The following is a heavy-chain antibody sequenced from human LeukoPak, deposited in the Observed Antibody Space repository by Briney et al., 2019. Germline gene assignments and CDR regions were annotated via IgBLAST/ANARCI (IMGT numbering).Heavy chain of an antibody. J-gene: IGHJ4*02. CDR2: IDPNSGGT. Sequence: ASVKVSCKASGYTFTGYYMHWVRQAPGQGLEWMGWIDPNSGGTNYAQKFQGRVTMTRDTSISTAYMELSRLRSDDTPVYYCARGAQVLRYFDWLLSHWGQGTLVTVSS. V-gene: IGHV1-2*02. CDR3: ARGAQVLRYFDWLLSH. D-gene: IGHD3-9*01. CDR1: GYTFTGYY.